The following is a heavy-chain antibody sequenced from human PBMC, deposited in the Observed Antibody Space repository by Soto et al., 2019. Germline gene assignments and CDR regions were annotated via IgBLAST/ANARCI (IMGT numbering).Heavy chain of an antibody. J-gene: IGHJ3*01. V-gene: IGHV3-23*01. CDR3: ARDKQEDGWNYVNALAF. CDR2: FSGDGINT. CDR1: GFTISTA. Sequence: PGGSLRLSCAASGFTISTAMTWVRQAPGKGLEWVSSFSGDGINTYYADSVKGRFTISRDDANNSVYLQMNGLGAEDTAVYYCARDKQEDGWNYVNALAFWGPGTMVTVSS. D-gene: IGHD1-7*01.